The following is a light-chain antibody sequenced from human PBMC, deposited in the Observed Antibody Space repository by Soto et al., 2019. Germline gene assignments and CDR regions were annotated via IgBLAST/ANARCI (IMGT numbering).Light chain of an antibody. J-gene: IGKJ4*01. CDR1: QDISTY. CDR2: DAS. Sequence: DLQLTQSPSSLSASVGDRVTITCQATQDISTYLNWYQQKPGKAPLLLIFDASNLQTGVPARFSGGGSGTDFTFTISSLQPEDIATYYCQQYNHLPLTFGGGTKVEIK. CDR3: QQYNHLPLT. V-gene: IGKV1-33*01.